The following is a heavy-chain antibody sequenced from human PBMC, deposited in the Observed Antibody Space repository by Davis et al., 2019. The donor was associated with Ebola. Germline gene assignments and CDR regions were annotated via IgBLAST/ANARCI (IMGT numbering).Heavy chain of an antibody. D-gene: IGHD2-8*01. CDR3: ARDYVY. CDR2: IYHSGST. V-gene: IGHV4-38-2*02. Sequence: SETLSLTCSVSGASITSHSWSWIRQPPGKGLEWIGSIYHSGSTNYSPSLKSRVTISADTSKNQFSLRLKSVTAADTAMYYCARDYVYWGQGILVTVSS. CDR1: GASITSHS. J-gene: IGHJ4*02.